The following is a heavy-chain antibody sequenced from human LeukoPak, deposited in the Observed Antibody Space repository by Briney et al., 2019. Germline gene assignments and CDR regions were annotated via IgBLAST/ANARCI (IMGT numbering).Heavy chain of an antibody. CDR2: IKHDGVEK. V-gene: IGHV3-7*01. J-gene: IGHJ6*03. Sequence: PGGSLRLSCTASGFSFSTYWMSWVRQAPGKGLEWVAHIKHDGVEKNYVDSVKGRFTISRDNAKNSLYLQMTTLRGEDTAVYYCATRYCTIPACRASSYHCMDNWGKGTTVTVSS. D-gene: IGHD2-8*01. CDR1: GFSFSTYW. CDR3: ATRYCTIPACRASSYHCMDN.